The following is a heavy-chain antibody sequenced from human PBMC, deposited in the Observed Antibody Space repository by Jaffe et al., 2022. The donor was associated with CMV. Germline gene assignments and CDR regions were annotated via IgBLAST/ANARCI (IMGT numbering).Heavy chain of an antibody. V-gene: IGHV3-11*06. J-gene: IGHJ4*02. CDR1: GFTFSDYY. D-gene: IGHD5-18*01. CDR3: ARDGLKDTAMVPFDY. CDR2: ISSSSSYT. Sequence: QVQLVESGGGLVKPGGSLRLSCAASGFTFSDYYMSWIRQAPGKGLEWVSYISSSSSYTNYADSVKGRFTISRDNAKNSLYLQMNSLRAEDTAVYYCARDGLKDTAMVPFDYWGQGTLVTVSS.